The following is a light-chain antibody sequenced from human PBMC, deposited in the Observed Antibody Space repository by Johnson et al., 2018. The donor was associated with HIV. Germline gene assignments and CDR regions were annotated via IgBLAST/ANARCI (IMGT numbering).Light chain of an antibody. Sequence: QSVLTQPPSVSAAPGQKVTISCSGSSSNIGNNYVSWYQQFPGTAPKLLIYENNKRPSGIPDRFSGSKSGTSATLGITGLQTGDEADYYCGTWDSSLSFYVFGTRTKATVL. V-gene: IGLV1-51*02. J-gene: IGLJ1*01. CDR1: SSNIGNNY. CDR3: GTWDSSLSFYV. CDR2: ENN.